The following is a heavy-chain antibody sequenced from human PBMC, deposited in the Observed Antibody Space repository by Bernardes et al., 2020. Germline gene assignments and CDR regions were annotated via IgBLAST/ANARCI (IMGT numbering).Heavy chain of an antibody. J-gene: IGHJ4*02. D-gene: IGHD2-8*02. CDR1: GFTFAPNA. CDR2: IGGDGNT. V-gene: IGHV3-23*01. CDR3: AKDLFWWQFDY. Sequence: GGSLRLSCAASGFTFAPNAMSWVRKAPGKGLEWVSGIGGDGNTHYSDSVRGRFSISRDNSKNMLFLQMDSLRVEDTAMYYCAKDLFWWQFDYWGQGALVTVSS.